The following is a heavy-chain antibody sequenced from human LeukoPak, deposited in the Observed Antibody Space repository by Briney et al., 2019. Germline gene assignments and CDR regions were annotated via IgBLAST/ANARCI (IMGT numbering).Heavy chain of an antibody. J-gene: IGHJ5*02. V-gene: IGHV1-46*03. Sequence: AASVEVSCKASGYTFTSYYMHWVRQAPGQGLEWMGIINPSGGSTSYAQKFQGRVTMTRDTSTSTVYMELSSLRSGATAGYYCARCIAARAGLFDPWGQRTLVTVSS. CDR3: ARCIAARAGLFDP. CDR2: INPSGGST. D-gene: IGHD6-6*01. CDR1: GYTFTSYY.